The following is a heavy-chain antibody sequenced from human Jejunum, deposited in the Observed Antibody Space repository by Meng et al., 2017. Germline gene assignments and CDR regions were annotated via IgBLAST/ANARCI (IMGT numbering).Heavy chain of an antibody. J-gene: IGHJ5*02. CDR1: GGTFSSYA. CDR3: AREIVLVPAALNWFDP. V-gene: IGHV1-69*10. CDR2: IIPILGIA. Sequence: SSVNVSCKASGGTFSSYAISWVRQAPGQGLEWRGGIIPILGIANYAQKFQGRVTITADKSTGTAYMELSSLRSEDTDVYRCAREIVLVPAALNWFDPWGQGTLVTGSS. D-gene: IGHD2-2*01.